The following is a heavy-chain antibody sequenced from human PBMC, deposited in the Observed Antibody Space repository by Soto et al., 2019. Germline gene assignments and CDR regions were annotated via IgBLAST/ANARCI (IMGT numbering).Heavy chain of an antibody. CDR1: GFTFTDYT. J-gene: IGHJ4*02. CDR3: AKFYRGYSGYVED. D-gene: IGHD5-12*01. Sequence: EVQLLESEGGLVQPGGSLRLSCAASGFTFTDYTMSWVRQAPGKGLEWVSAISGAGISTYFGNSVKGRFTISRDNSKNTLYLQMNSLRGEDTAIYCCAKFYRGYSGYVEDWGQGTLVTVSS. V-gene: IGHV3-23*01. CDR2: ISGAGIST.